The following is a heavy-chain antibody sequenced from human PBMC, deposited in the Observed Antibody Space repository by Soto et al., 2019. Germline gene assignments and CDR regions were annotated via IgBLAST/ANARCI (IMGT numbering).Heavy chain of an antibody. V-gene: IGHV3-74*01. D-gene: IGHD6-19*01. CDR2: INGDGSST. CDR1: GFTISSYW. Sequence: EVQLVESGGGLVQAGESLRLSCVVSGFTISSYWMHWVRQAPGKGLVWVSRINGDGSSTNYADSVKGRFTISRDNAKNTLYLQMNTLRAEDTAVYYCAIAVAGPTAIAYWGQGNQVTVSS. CDR3: AIAVAGPTAIAY. J-gene: IGHJ4*02.